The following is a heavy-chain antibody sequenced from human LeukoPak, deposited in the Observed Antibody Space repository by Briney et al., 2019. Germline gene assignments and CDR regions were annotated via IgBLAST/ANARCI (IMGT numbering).Heavy chain of an antibody. D-gene: IGHD5-12*01. V-gene: IGHV3-21*01. J-gene: IGHJ6*03. CDR1: GFTFSSYS. CDR3: ARDAVYSGYDADGYYYYYMDV. Sequence: GGSLRLSCAASGFTFSSYSMNWVRQAPGKGLEWVSSISSSSSYIYYTDSVKGRFTISRDNAKNSLYLQMNSLRADDTAVYYCARDAVYSGYDADGYYYYYMDVWGKGTTVTVSS. CDR2: ISSSSSYI.